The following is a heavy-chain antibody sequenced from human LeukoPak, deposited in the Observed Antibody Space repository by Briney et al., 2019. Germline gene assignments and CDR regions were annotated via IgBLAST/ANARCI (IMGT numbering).Heavy chain of an antibody. CDR2: ISYDGSNK. Sequence: GGSLRLSCVASGFTFSSYAMHWVRQAPGKGLEWVAVISYDGSNKYYADSVKGRFTISRDHSQNTLYLQMNSLRVEDTAVYYCAREGASSLVRGVIGYWGPGTLVTVSS. D-gene: IGHD3-10*01. J-gene: IGHJ4*02. V-gene: IGHV3-30*14. CDR3: AREGASSLVRGVIGY. CDR1: GFTFSSYA.